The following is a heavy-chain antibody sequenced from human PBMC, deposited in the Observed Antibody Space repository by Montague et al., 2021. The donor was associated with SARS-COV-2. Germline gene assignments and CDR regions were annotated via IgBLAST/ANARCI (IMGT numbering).Heavy chain of an antibody. V-gene: IGHV3-9*01. CDR2: ISWNSGSI. Sequence: SLRLSCAASGFTFGDYAMHWVWQAPGKGLEWASGISWNSGSIGYADSVKGRFTIPRDNAKNSLYLQMNSLRAEDTALYYCAKDNQWGFYYMDVWGKGTTVTVSS. CDR3: AKDNQWGFYYMDV. CDR1: GFTFGDYA. D-gene: IGHD1-26*01. J-gene: IGHJ6*03.